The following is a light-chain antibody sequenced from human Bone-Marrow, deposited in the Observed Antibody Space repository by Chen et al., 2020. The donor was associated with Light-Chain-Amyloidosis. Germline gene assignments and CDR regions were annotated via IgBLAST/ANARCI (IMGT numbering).Light chain of an antibody. CDR1: QTISSNY. CDR2: GSS. J-gene: IGKJ4*01. V-gene: IGKV3-20*01. CDR3: QQYGTSPLT. Sequence: EIVLTQSPGTLSLSPGEGANLSCRASQTISSNYLTWYQQKFGHAPRLLIYGSSSRATGIPDRFTGSGSGTDFTLTINRLEPEDFERYYCQQYGTSPLTYGGGTKVEIK.